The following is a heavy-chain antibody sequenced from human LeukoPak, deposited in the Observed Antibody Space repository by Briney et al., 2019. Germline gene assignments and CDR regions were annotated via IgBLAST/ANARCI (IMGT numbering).Heavy chain of an antibody. V-gene: IGHV3-23*01. CDR1: QFTFSSYA. D-gene: IGHD2-2*01. CDR2: ISDSGIST. Sequence: GGSLRLSCAASQFTFSSYAMTWVRQAPGKGLEWVSGISDSGISTHYADSVKGRFTISRDNSKNTLYLQMSSLRAEDTAVYYCAKRYAGAFDIWGQGTRVTVSS. CDR3: AKRYAGAFDI. J-gene: IGHJ3*02.